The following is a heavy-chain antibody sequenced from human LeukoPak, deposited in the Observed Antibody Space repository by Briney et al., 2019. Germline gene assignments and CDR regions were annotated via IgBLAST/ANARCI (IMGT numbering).Heavy chain of an antibody. CDR1: GGSISSYY. CDR3: ARGPYYYDSSGYSVWFDP. J-gene: IGHJ5*02. V-gene: IGHV4-59*08. CDR2: IYYSGST. D-gene: IGHD3-22*01. Sequence: SETLSLTCTVSGGSISSYYWSWIRQPPGKGLEWIGYIYYSGSTNYNPSLKSRVIISVDTSKNQFSLKLSSVTAADTAVYYCARGPYYYDSSGYSVWFDPWGQGTLVTVSS.